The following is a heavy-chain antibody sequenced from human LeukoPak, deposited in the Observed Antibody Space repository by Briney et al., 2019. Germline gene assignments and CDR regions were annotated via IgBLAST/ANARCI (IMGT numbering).Heavy chain of an antibody. Sequence: SETLSLTCAVYGGSFSGYYRSWIRQPPGKGLEWIGEINHSGSTNYNPSLKSRVTISVDTSKNQFSLKLSSVTAADTAVYYCARGLEVYYGMDVWGKGTTVTVSS. CDR2: INHSGST. V-gene: IGHV4-34*01. CDR1: GGSFSGYY. J-gene: IGHJ6*04. CDR3: ARGLEVYYGMDV.